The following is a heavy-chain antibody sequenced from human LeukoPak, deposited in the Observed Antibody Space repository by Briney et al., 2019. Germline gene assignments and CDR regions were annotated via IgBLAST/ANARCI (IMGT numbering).Heavy chain of an antibody. J-gene: IGHJ5*02. Sequence: SETLSLTCTVSGYSISSGYYWGWIRQPPGKGLEWIGSIYHSGSTYYNPSLKSRVTISVDTSKNQFSLKLSSVTAADTAVYYCARRTASDWVYNWFDPWGQGTLVTVSS. CDR2: IYHSGST. D-gene: IGHD2-2*01. V-gene: IGHV4-38-2*02. CDR1: GYSISSGYY. CDR3: ARRTASDWVYNWFDP.